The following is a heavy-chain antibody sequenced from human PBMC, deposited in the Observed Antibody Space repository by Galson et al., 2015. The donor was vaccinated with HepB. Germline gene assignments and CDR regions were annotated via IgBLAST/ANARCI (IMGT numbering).Heavy chain of an antibody. CDR2: IVVGSGNT. CDR3: AAGLYDSSGSFYSAFDI. J-gene: IGHJ3*02. D-gene: IGHD3-22*01. Sequence: SVKVSCKASGFTFTSSAMQWVRQARGQRLEWIGWIVVGSGNTNYAQKFQERVTITRDMSTSTAYMELSSLRSEDTAVYYCAAGLYDSSGSFYSAFDIWGQGTMVTVSS. CDR1: GFTFTSSA. V-gene: IGHV1-58*02.